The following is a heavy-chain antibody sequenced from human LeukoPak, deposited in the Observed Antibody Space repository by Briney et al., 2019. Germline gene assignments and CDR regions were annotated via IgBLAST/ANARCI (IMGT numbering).Heavy chain of an antibody. CDR3: ARLRRNSDRSDFFYYYDH. CDR1: GFTFSDYS. D-gene: IGHD3-22*01. CDR2: VNTVSSYI. Sequence: GGSLRLSCAASGFTFSDYSMSWVRQAPGKGLEWVASVNTVSSYIYYADSMRGRFTISRDNAKNSLFLQMNSLRAEDTAVYYCARLRRNSDRSDFFYYYDHWGQGNLVTVSS. J-gene: IGHJ4*02. V-gene: IGHV3-21*01.